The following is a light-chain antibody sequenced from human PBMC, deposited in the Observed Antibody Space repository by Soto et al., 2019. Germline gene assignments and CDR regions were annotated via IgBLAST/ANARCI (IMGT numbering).Light chain of an antibody. Sequence: DIQMTQSPSTLSASVGDRVTITCRASQSINTWLAWYQHKPGRAPKLLIYKASSVESGVPSRFSGSGSGTEFKLTISSLQPDDFATYYCQHFQTSSYTFGQGTKLEVK. J-gene: IGKJ2*01. V-gene: IGKV1-5*03. CDR1: QSINTW. CDR2: KAS. CDR3: QHFQTSSYT.